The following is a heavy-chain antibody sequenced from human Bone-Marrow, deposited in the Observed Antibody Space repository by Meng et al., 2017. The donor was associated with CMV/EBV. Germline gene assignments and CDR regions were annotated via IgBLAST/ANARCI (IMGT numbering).Heavy chain of an antibody. Sequence: TLSLTCTVSGYSISSGYYWGWIRQPPGKGLEWLALIYRNDDKRYSPSLKSRLTITKDTSKNQVVLTMTNMDPVDTATYYCAHVAGGYDSAYYPNWGQGTLVTVSS. CDR3: AHVAGGYDSAYYPN. J-gene: IGHJ4*02. CDR1: GYSISSGYY. V-gene: IGHV2-5*01. CDR2: IYRNDDK. D-gene: IGHD3-22*01.